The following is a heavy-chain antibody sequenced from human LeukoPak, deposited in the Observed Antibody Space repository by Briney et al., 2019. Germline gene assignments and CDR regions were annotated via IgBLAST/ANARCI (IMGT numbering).Heavy chain of an antibody. CDR1: GLTFSSYG. CDR3: AKDLTYYYDSSGYGDAFDI. J-gene: IGHJ3*02. V-gene: IGHV3-30*02. D-gene: IGHD3-22*01. Sequence: PGGSLRLSCAASGLTFSSYGMHWVRQAPGKGLEWVAFIRYDGSNKYYADSVTGRFTISRDNSKNTLYLQMNSLRAEDTAVYYCAKDLTYYYDSSGYGDAFDIWGQGTMVSVSS. CDR2: IRYDGSNK.